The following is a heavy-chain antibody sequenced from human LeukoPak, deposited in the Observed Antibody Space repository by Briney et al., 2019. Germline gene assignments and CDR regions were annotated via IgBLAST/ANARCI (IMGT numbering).Heavy chain of an antibody. CDR1: GFTFSNAW. V-gene: IGHV3-15*07. J-gene: IGHJ4*02. CDR2: IKSKTDGGTT. D-gene: IGHD3-16*02. Sequence: PGGSLRLSCAASGFTFSNAWMNWVRQAPGKGLEWVGRIKSKTDGGTTDYAAPVKGRFTISRDDSKNTLYLQMNSLKTEDTAVYYCAKIGRYYDYVWGSYRYTNFDYWGQGTLVTVSS. CDR3: AKIGRYYDYVWGSYRYTNFDY.